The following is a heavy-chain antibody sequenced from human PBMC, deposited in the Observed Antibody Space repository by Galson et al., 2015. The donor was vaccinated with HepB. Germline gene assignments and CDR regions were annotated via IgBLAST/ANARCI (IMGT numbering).Heavy chain of an antibody. CDR1: GYSFTSYG. CDR3: ARDSRRPYYEGFPEWYFDL. Sequence: SVKVSCKASGYSFTSYGISWVRQAPGQGLEWMGWISAFNANKNYAQKLQGRVTLTTDTATSTAYMELRSLRSDDTAVYYCARDSRRPYYEGFPEWYFDLWGRGTLVTVSS. D-gene: IGHD3-22*01. CDR2: ISAFNANK. V-gene: IGHV1-18*04. J-gene: IGHJ2*01.